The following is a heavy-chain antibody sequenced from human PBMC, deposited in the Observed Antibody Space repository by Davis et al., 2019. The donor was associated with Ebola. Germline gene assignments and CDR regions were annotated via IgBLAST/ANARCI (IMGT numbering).Heavy chain of an antibody. J-gene: IGHJ4*02. D-gene: IGHD2-15*01. CDR1: GGTFLSYA. CDR2: IIPIFGTA. V-gene: IGHV1-69*13. Sequence: AASVKVSCRASGGTFLSYAISWVRQAPGQGLEWMGGIIPIFGTANYAQKFQGRVTITADESTSTAYMELSSLRSEDTAVYYCARELEYCSGGSCSPLFDYWGQGTLVTVSS. CDR3: ARELEYCSGGSCSPLFDY.